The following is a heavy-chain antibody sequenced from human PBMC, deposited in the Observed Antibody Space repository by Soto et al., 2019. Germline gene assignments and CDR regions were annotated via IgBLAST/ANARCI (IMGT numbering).Heavy chain of an antibody. D-gene: IGHD2-15*01. J-gene: IGHJ4*02. CDR3: ARQVCSGGSCYQAFDY. V-gene: IGHV5-51*01. CDR2: IYPGDSDT. CDR1: GYNFTNYW. Sequence: EVQLVQSGAEVKKPGESLKISCKGSGYNFTNYWIGWVRQMPGKGLEWMGIIYPGDSDTRYSPSFQGQVTISADKSISTAYLQWSSLKASDTAMYYCARQVCSGGSCYQAFDYWGQGTLVTVSS.